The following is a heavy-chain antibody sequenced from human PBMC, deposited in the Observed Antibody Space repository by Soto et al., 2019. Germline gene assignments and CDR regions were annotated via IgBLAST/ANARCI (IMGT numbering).Heavy chain of an antibody. D-gene: IGHD2-15*01. J-gene: IGHJ4*02. Sequence: SETLSLTCTFSGGSISSYYWSWIRQPPGKGLEWIGYIYYSGSTNYNPSLKSRVTISVDTSKNQFSLKLSSVTAADTAVYYCARTYCSGGSCYDLFDYWGQGTLVTVSS. CDR3: ARTYCSGGSCYDLFDY. V-gene: IGHV4-59*08. CDR2: IYYSGST. CDR1: GGSISSYY.